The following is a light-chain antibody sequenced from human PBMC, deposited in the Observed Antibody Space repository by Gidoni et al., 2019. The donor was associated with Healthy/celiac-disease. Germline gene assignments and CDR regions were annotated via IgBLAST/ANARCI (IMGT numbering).Light chain of an antibody. V-gene: IGKV3-20*01. J-gene: IGKJ1*01. CDR1: QSVSSSY. CDR2: GAS. CDR3: QQYGSSPTT. Sequence: EIVLTQSPGTLSLSPGERATLSCRASQSVSSSYVAWYQQKPGQAPRRLIYGASSRATGIPDRFSGSVSGTDFTLTISRLEPEDFAVYYCQQYGSSPTTFGQGTKVEIK.